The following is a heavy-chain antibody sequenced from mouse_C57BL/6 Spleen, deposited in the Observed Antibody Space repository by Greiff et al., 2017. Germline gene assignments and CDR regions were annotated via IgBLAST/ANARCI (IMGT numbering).Heavy chain of an antibody. CDR3: APLISTVVTPFAY. Sequence: VQLQQSGAELVKPGASVKLSCTASGFNIKDYYMHWVKQRTEQGLEWIGRIDPEDGETKYDPKFQGKATMTADTSSNTAYLQLSSLTSEDTAVYYCAPLISTVVTPFAYWGQGTLVTVSA. D-gene: IGHD1-1*01. J-gene: IGHJ3*01. V-gene: IGHV14-2*01. CDR1: GFNIKDYY. CDR2: IDPEDGET.